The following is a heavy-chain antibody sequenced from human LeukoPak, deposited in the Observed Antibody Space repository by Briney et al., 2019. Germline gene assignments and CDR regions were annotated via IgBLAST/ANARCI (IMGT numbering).Heavy chain of an antibody. J-gene: IGHJ4*02. D-gene: IGHD6-13*01. CDR3: ARDGYSSSWYRPGVDY. CDR2: INHSGST. CDR1: GGSFSGYY. Sequence: SETLSLTCAVYGGSFSGYYWSRIRQPPGKGLEWIGEINHSGSTNYNPSLKSRVTISVDTSKNQFSLKLSSVTAADTAVYYCARDGYSSSWYRPGVDYWGQGTLVTVSS. V-gene: IGHV4-34*01.